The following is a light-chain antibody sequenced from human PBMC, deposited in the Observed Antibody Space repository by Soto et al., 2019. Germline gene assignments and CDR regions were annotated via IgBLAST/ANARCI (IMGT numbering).Light chain of an antibody. Sequence: EIVMTQPPATLSVTPRERATLSCRARQSVTSNYLAWYQQKPGQAPRLLIFGASSRATGIPDRFSGSGSGTDFTLTISRLEPEDFAVYYCQQYGSSPRTFGQGTKV. CDR3: QQYGSSPRT. CDR2: GAS. V-gene: IGKV3-20*01. CDR1: QSVTSNY. J-gene: IGKJ1*01.